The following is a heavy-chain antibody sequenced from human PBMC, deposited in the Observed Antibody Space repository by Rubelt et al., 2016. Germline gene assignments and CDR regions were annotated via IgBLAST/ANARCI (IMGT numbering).Heavy chain of an antibody. J-gene: IGHJ3*02. V-gene: IGHV1-69*04. CDR2: IIPILGIA. Sequence: QVQLVQSGAEVKKPGSSVKVSCKASGGTFSSYAISWVRQAPGQGLEWMGRIIPILGIANYAPKFQGRVTISADKSTSTASMELSSLRSEDTAVYYCARGIWSGVDAFDIWGQGTMVTVSS. CDR3: ARGIWSGVDAFDI. CDR1: GGTFSSYA. D-gene: IGHD3-10*01.